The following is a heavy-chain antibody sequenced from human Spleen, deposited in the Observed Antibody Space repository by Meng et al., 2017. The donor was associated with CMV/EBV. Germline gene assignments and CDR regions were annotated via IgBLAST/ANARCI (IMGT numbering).Heavy chain of an antibody. CDR3: ARGPRGYSYEKDWFDP. D-gene: IGHD5-18*01. V-gene: IGHV4-34*01. J-gene: IGHJ5*02. CDR1: GGSFSGYY. CDR2: INHSGST. Sequence: SETLSLTCAVYGGSFSGYYWSWIRQPPGKGLEWIGEINHSGSTNYNPSLKSRVTISVDTSKNQFSLKLSSVTAADTAVYYCARGPRGYSYEKDWFDPWGQGTLVTVSS.